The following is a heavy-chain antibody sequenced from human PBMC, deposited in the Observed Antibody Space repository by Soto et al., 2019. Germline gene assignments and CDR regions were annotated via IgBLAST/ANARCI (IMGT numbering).Heavy chain of an antibody. CDR1: GGSISSSNW. Sequence: SETLSLTCAVSGGSISSSNWWSWVRQPSGKGLEWIGEIYHSGSTNYNPSLKSRVTISVDKSKNQFSLKLSSVTAADTAVYYCARNKIAAAGTFLSYWGQGTLVTVSS. CDR3: ARNKIAAAGTFLSY. D-gene: IGHD6-13*01. V-gene: IGHV4-4*02. CDR2: IYHSGST. J-gene: IGHJ4*02.